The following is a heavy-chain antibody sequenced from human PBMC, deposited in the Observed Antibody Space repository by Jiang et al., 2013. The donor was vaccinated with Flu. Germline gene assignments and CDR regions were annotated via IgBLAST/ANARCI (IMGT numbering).Heavy chain of an antibody. CDR3: ARVRDDVVIVAAGARYFDS. D-gene: IGHD2/OR15-2a*01. CDR1: GYTFTNYY. J-gene: IGHJ4*02. V-gene: IGHV1-18*04. CDR2: ISPYNGNT. Sequence: GAEVKKPGASIKISCKASGYTFTNYYISWVRQAPGQGLEWMGWISPYNGNTNFEENLQDRLTLTTDPSTRTAYMELRSLRSGDTAVYYCARVRDDVVIVAAGARYFDSWGPGYPGHRLL.